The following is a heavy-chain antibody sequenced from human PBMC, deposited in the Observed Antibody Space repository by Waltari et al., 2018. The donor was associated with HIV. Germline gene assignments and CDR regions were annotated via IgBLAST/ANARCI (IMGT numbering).Heavy chain of an antibody. Sequence: QVQLVQSGAEVKKPGASVKISCKASGYTFTGYYMHWVRQAPGQGLEWMGCINPDKGGTKDAQKFQGRVTMTRDTSISTAYMELSRLRSDDTAVYYCARDICNGGSCYSYYFDYWGQGTLVTVSS. CDR2: INPDKGGT. CDR1: GYTFTGYY. CDR3: ARDICNGGSCYSYYFDY. V-gene: IGHV1-2*02. J-gene: IGHJ4*02. D-gene: IGHD2-15*01.